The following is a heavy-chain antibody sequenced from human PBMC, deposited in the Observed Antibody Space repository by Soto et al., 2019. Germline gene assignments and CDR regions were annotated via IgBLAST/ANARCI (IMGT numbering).Heavy chain of an antibody. D-gene: IGHD1-26*01. CDR1: GGTFSSYA. CDR2: IIPIFGTA. V-gene: IGHV1-69*13. CDR3: ARERWELPNDAFDI. Sequence: GASVKVSCKASGGTFSSYAISWVRQAPGQGLEWMGGIIPIFGTANYAQKFQGRVTITEDESTSTAYMELGSLRSEDTAVYYCARERWELPNDAFDIWGQGTMVTV. J-gene: IGHJ3*02.